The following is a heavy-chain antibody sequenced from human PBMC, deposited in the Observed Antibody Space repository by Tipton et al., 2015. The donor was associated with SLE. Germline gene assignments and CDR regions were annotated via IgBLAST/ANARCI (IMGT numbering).Heavy chain of an antibody. Sequence: TLSLTCAVYGGSFSGYYWSWIRQPPGKGLEWIGEINHSGSTNHSGSTKYNPSLKSRVTISVDTSKNQFSLNLISVTAADTAVYYCARLYGDYSAFDYWGQGTLVTVSS. J-gene: IGHJ4*02. CDR1: GGSFSGYY. V-gene: IGHV4-34*01. CDR2: INHSGSTNHSGST. CDR3: ARLYGDYSAFDY. D-gene: IGHD4-17*01.